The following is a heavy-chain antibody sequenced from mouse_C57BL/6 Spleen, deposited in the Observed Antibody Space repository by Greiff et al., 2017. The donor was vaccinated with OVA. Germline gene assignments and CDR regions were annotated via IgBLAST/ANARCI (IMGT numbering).Heavy chain of an antibody. CDR2: ISYDGSN. CDR1: GYSITSGYY. Sequence: EVQLQESGPGLVKPSQSLSLTCSVTGYSITSGYYWNWIRQFPGNKLEWMGYISYDGSNNYNPSLKNRISITRDTSKNQFFLKLNSVTTEDTATYYCARGGGYYPYWYFDVWGTGTTVTVSS. D-gene: IGHD2-3*01. V-gene: IGHV3-6*01. J-gene: IGHJ1*03. CDR3: ARGGGYYPYWYFDV.